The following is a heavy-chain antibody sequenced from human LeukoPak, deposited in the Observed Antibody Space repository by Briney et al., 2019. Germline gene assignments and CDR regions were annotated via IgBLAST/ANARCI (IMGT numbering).Heavy chain of an antibody. J-gene: IGHJ3*02. CDR3: AKERPLTMIDPGAFDI. CDR1: GFTFSSYW. D-gene: IGHD3-22*01. CDR2: ISGSGGST. Sequence: PGGSLRLSCVASGFTFSSYWMSWVRQAPGKGLEWVSAISGSGGSTYYADSVKGRFTISRDNSKNTLYLQMNSLRAEDTAVYYCAKERPLTMIDPGAFDIWGQGTMVTVSS. V-gene: IGHV3-23*01.